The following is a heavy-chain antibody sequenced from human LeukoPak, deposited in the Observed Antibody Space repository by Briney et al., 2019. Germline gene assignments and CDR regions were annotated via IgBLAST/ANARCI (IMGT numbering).Heavy chain of an antibody. D-gene: IGHD4-17*01. CDR2: ISYSGGT. CDR1: GGSLSSSNNY. Sequence: SETLSLTCTVSGGSLSSSNNYWGWTRQPPGKGLEWFGSISYSGGTSYNPSLKSRVTISVDTSKNQFSLKLSSVTAADTAVYYCARLDYGDYIIDYWGQGTLVTVSS. V-gene: IGHV4-39*01. CDR3: ARLDYGDYIIDY. J-gene: IGHJ4*02.